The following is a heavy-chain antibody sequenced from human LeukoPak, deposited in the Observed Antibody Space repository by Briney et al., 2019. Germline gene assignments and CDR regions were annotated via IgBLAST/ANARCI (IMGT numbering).Heavy chain of an antibody. Sequence: SETLSLTCAVSGYSISSGYYWGWIRQPPGKGLEWLGSIYHIGSAYYNPSLQSRVTISVDTSKNQVSLKLSSVTAADTAVYYCARLYGSSTGGEAFDIWGQGTMVTVSS. CDR1: GYSISSGYY. J-gene: IGHJ3*02. D-gene: IGHD2/OR15-2a*01. V-gene: IGHV4-38-2*01. CDR2: IYHIGSA. CDR3: ARLYGSSTGGEAFDI.